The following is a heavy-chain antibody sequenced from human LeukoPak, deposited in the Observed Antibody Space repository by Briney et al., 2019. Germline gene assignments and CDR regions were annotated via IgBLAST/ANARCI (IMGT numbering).Heavy chain of an antibody. CDR1: GGSISSGHYW. D-gene: IGHD2-15*01. CDR2: IYYSGNT. V-gene: IGHV4-39*01. J-gene: IGHJ4*02. Sequence: SETLSLTCTVSGGSISSGHYWWGWIRQPPGKGLDWIGSIYYSGNTHYNPSLQSRVTVSVDTSKDQFSLKLTSVTAADTAVYYCVRQRGVGSWSFDYWGQGNLVTVSS. CDR3: VRQRGVGSWSFDY.